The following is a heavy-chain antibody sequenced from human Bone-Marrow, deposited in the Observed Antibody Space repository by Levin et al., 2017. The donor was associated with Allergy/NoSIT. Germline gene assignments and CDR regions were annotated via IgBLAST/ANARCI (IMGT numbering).Heavy chain of an antibody. J-gene: IGHJ6*02. CDR3: ARDKVIPAANGYYYYGMDV. D-gene: IGHD2-2*01. Sequence: GSLRLSCTVSGGSVSSGTYWSWIRQTPGKGLEWIGHISDSGTTKYNPSLKSRVIISIDTSKNQFSLKLSSVTAADTAVYYCARDKVIPAANGYYYYGMDVWGQGTTVTVSS. CDR1: GGSVSSGTY. CDR2: ISDSGTT. V-gene: IGHV4-61*01.